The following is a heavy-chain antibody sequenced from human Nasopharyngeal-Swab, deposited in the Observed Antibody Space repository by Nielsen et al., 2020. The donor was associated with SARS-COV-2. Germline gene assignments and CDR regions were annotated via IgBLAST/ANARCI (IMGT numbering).Heavy chain of an antibody. CDR3: ARAVNSSSSNAVGY. V-gene: IGHV1-3*01. Sequence: WVRQAPGQRLEWMGWINAGNGNTKYSQKFQGRVTITRDTSASTAYMELSSLRSEDTAVYYCARAVNSSSSNAVGYWGQGTLVTVSS. CDR2: INAGNGNT. J-gene: IGHJ4*02. D-gene: IGHD6-6*01.